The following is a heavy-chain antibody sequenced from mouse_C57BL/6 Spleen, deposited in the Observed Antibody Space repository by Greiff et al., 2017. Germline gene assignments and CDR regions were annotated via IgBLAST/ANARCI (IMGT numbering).Heavy chain of an antibody. J-gene: IGHJ3*01. CDR3: ARAVGLRGRGGFAY. CDR2: IDPSDSYT. V-gene: IGHV1-50*01. D-gene: IGHD2-4*01. Sequence: QVQLQQPGAELVKPGASVKLSCKASGYTFTSYWMQWVKQRPGQGLEWIGEIDPSDSYTNYNQKFKGKATLTVDTSSSTAYMQLSSLTSEDSAVYYGARAVGLRGRGGFAYWGQGTLVTVSA. CDR1: GYTFTSYW.